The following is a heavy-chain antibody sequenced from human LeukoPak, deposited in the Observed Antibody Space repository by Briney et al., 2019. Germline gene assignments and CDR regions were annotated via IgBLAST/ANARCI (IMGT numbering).Heavy chain of an antibody. D-gene: IGHD5-18*01. CDR2: INHSGST. CDR3: ARGERYSYGYFDY. Sequence: NPSETLSLTCAVYGGSFSGYYWSWIRQPPGKGPEWIGEINHSGSTNYNPSLKSRVTISVDTSKNQFSLKLSSVTAADTAVYYCARGERYSYGYFDYWGQGTLVTVSS. V-gene: IGHV4-34*01. CDR1: GGSFSGYY. J-gene: IGHJ4*02.